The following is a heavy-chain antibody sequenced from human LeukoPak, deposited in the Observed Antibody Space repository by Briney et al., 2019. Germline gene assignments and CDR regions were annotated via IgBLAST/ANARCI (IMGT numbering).Heavy chain of an antibody. V-gene: IGHV4-61*01. J-gene: IGHJ4*02. CDR1: GGSVSSGSYY. Sequence: NSSETLFLTCTVSGGSVSSGSYYWSWIRQPPGKGLEWIGYIYYSGSTNYNPSLKSRVTISVDTSKNQFSLKLSSVTAADTAVYYCARERGGYSGSPYYFDYWGQGTLVTVSS. CDR2: IYYSGST. CDR3: ARERGGYSGSPYYFDY. D-gene: IGHD5-12*01.